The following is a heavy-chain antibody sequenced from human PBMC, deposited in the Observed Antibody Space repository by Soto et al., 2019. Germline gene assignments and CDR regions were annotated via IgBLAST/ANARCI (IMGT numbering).Heavy chain of an antibody. D-gene: IGHD3-10*01. CDR1: GFTFSSYG. V-gene: IGHV3-33*01. CDR3: ARDDQAVLLWFGESPYGMDV. Sequence: GGSLRLSCAASGFTFSSYGMHWVRQAPGKGLEWVAVIWYDGSNKYYADSVKGRFTISRDNSKNTLYLQMNSLRAEDTAVYYCARDDQAVLLWFGESPYGMDVWGQGTTVTVSS. J-gene: IGHJ6*02. CDR2: IWYDGSNK.